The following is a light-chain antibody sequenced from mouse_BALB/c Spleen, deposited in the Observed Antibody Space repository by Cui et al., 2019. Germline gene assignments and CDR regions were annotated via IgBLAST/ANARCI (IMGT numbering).Light chain of an antibody. CDR3: HQWSSYPPT. V-gene: IGKV4-79*01. Sequence: QIDLTQSPAIMSASPGEKVTFTCSASSSVSSSYLYWYQQKPGSSPKLWIYSTTNLASGVPARFSGSGYGTSYSLTISSMEAEDAAAYFCHQWSSYPPTFGGGTKLEIK. J-gene: IGKJ2*01. CDR2: STT. CDR1: SSVSSSY.